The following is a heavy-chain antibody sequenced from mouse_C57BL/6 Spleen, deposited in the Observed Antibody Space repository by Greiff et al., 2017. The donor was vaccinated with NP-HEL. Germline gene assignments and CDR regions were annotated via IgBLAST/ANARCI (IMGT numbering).Heavy chain of an antibody. V-gene: IGHV1-15*01. CDR3: TRWEGFAY. CDR2: IDPETGGT. CDR1: GYTFTDYE. Sequence: VKLQESGAELVRPGASVTLSCKASGYTFTDYEMHWVKQTPVHGLEWIGAIDPETGGTAYNQKFKGKAILTADKSSSTAYMELRSLTSEDSAVYYCTRWEGFAYWGQGTLVTVSA. J-gene: IGHJ3*01. D-gene: IGHD4-1*01.